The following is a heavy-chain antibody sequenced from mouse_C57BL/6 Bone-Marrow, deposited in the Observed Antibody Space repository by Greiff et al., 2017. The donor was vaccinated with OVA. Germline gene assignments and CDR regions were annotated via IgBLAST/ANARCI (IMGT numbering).Heavy chain of an antibody. CDR1: GYTFTDYE. J-gene: IGHJ2*01. CDR2: IDPETGGT. CDR3: TRPYYGSSYEGYFDD. V-gene: IGHV1-15*01. D-gene: IGHD1-1*01. Sequence: QVQLKQSGAELVRPGASVTLSCKASGYTFTDYEMHWVKQTPVHGLEWIGAIDPETGGTAYNQKFKGKAILTADKSSSTAYMELRSLTSEDSAVYYCTRPYYGSSYEGYFDDWGQGTTLTVSS.